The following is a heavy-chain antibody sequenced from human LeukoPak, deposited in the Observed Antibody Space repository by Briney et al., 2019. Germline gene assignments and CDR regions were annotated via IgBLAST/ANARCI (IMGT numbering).Heavy chain of an antibody. J-gene: IGHJ4*02. V-gene: IGHV3-30*02. CDR3: AKDTLANCGGDCYSEGVSD. CDR2: IWYDGSNK. CDR1: GFTFGSYG. Sequence: GGSLRLSCAASGFTFGSYGMNWVRRAPGKGLEWVASIWYDGSNKYYADSVKGRFTISRDSYKNTLYLQMKSLRAEDTAVYYCAKDTLANCGGDCYSEGVSDWGQGTLVTVSS. D-gene: IGHD2-21*02.